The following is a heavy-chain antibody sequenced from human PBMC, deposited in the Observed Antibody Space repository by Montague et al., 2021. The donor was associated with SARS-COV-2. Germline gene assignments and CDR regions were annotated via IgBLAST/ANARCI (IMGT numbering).Heavy chain of an antibody. D-gene: IGHD6-19*01. CDR3: AHRRSGWYCPYFDY. V-gene: IGHV2-5*02. J-gene: IGHJ4*02. CDR1: GFSLSTSGVG. Sequence: PALVKPTQTLTLTCTFSGFSLSTSGVGVGWIRQPPGKALEWLALIYWDDDKRYSPSLKSRLTITKDTSKNQVVLTMTNMDPVDTATYYCAHRRSGWYCPYFDYWGQGTLVTVSS. CDR2: IYWDDDK.